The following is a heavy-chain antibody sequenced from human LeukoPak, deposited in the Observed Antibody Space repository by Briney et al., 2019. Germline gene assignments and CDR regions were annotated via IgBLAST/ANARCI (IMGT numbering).Heavy chain of an antibody. CDR2: IIPILGIA. V-gene: IGHV1-69*04. CDR1: GGTFISYA. J-gene: IGHJ5*02. D-gene: IGHD3-3*01. CDR3: ARDRIFGVVIGFDP. Sequence: ASVKVSCKASGGTFISYAISWVRQAPGQGLEWMGRIIPILGIANYAQKFQGRVTITADKSTSTAYMELSSLRSEDTAVYYCARDRIFGVVIGFDPWGQGTLVTVSS.